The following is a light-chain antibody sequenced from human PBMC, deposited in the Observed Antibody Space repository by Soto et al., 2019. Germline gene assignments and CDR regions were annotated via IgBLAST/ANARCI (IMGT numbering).Light chain of an antibody. CDR3: QQYYSPPPT. Sequence: DIVMTQSPDSLAVSLGERATFNCKSSQSLLYSSNNKNYLAWYQQKPGQPPKLLIYWASTRESGVPDRFSGCGSGTDFTLTISSLQAEDVAVYYCQQYYSPPPTFGQGTRLEIK. J-gene: IGKJ5*01. CDR2: WAS. CDR1: QSLLYSSNNKNY. V-gene: IGKV4-1*01.